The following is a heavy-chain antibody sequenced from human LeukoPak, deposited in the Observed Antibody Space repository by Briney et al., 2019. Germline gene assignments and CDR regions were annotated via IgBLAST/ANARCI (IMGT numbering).Heavy chain of an antibody. D-gene: IGHD2-15*01. J-gene: IGHJ4*02. CDR3: ASETHLGYCSGGSCYRGGEGDY. CDR1: GFTFSSYG. CDR2: IRYDGSNK. Sequence: PGGSLRLSCAASGFTFSSYGMHWVRQAPGKGLEWVAFIRYDGSNKYYADSVKGRFTISRDNSKNTLYLQMNSLRAEDTAVYYCASETHLGYCSGGSCYRGGEGDYWGQGTLVTVSS. V-gene: IGHV3-30*02.